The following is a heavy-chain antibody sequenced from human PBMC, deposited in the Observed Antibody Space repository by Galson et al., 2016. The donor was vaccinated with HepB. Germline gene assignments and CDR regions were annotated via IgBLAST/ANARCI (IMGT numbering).Heavy chain of an antibody. Sequence: SLRLSCAASGFTFRNSWMSWVRQAPGKGLEWLAALQPDGTDGDYLNSVKGRLTISRDNAENSLYLEITSLTVEDTAVYYCATHKAWRLDSWGQGTLVTVSS. J-gene: IGHJ5*01. CDR3: ATHKAWRLDS. CDR1: GFTFRNSW. D-gene: IGHD1-1*01. V-gene: IGHV3-7*01. CDR2: LQPDGTDG.